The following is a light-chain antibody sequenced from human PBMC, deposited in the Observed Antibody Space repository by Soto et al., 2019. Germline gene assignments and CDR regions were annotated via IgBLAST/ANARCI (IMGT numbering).Light chain of an antibody. V-gene: IGKV3D-15*01. Sequence: EILMTQSPLTLSVSPGEGATLSCRASQNINSNLAWYQQRPGQAPRVLIYGASSKASGIPGRFSGSGSGAKFSPTINSLEPDDFAVYYCQQYKDWPPLTFGGGTRVESK. CDR3: QQYKDWPPLT. CDR1: QNINSN. CDR2: GAS. J-gene: IGKJ4*01.